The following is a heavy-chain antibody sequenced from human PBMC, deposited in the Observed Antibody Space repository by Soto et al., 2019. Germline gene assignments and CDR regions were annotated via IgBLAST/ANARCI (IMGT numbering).Heavy chain of an antibody. V-gene: IGHV3-48*01. CDR1: GFTFSSYS. CDR2: ISSSSSTI. J-gene: IGHJ4*02. Sequence: EVQLVESGGGLVQPGGSLRLSCAASGFTFSSYSMNWVRQAPGKGLEWVSYISSSSSTIYYADSVKGRFTISRDNAKNSLYLQMNSLRAQDTAVYYCARVSWYGYFDYRGQGTLVTVSS. CDR3: ARVSWYGYFDY. D-gene: IGHD5-18*01.